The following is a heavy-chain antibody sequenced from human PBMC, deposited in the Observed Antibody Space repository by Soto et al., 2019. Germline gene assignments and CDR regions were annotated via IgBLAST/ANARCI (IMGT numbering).Heavy chain of an antibody. Sequence: GGSLRLSCAASGFTFSSYWMSWVRQAPGKGLEWVANIKQDGSEKYYVDSVKGRFTISRDNAKNSLYLQMNSLRAEDTAVYYCAKAGYICFDFYYYYYYMDVWGKGTTVTVSS. CDR1: GFTFSSYW. CDR3: AKAGYICFDFYYYYYYMDV. V-gene: IGHV3-7*01. D-gene: IGHD5-12*01. J-gene: IGHJ6*03. CDR2: IKQDGSEK.